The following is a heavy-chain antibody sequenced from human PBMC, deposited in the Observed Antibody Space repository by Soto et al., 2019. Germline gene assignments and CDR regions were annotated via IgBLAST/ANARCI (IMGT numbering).Heavy chain of an antibody. CDR3: ARGSGEQLVVGCLDY. CDR1: GFTFSSYA. V-gene: IGHV3-30-3*01. D-gene: IGHD6-6*01. CDR2: ISYDGINK. Sequence: PGGSLRLSCAASGFTFSSYAMPWVRQAPGKGLEWVAVISYDGINKYYADSVKGRFTISRDNYKNTLYLQMNSLRAEDTAVYSCARGSGEQLVVGCLDYWGQGTLVTVSS. J-gene: IGHJ4*02.